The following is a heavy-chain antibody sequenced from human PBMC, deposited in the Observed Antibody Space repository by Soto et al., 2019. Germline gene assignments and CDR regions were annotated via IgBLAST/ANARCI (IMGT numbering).Heavy chain of an antibody. CDR2: TYYRYKWFH. CDR1: GDSVSSDITS. Sequence: QGQLQQSGPGLVKPSQTLSLTCAISGDSVSSDITSWNWIRQSPSRGLEWLGRTYYRYKWFHDYAVSVKSRITINPDTSKNQLSLELNSMTPEDTAVYYCARGNALDVWGQGTVVTVSS. J-gene: IGHJ3*01. D-gene: IGHD3-10*01. V-gene: IGHV6-1*01. CDR3: ARGNALDV.